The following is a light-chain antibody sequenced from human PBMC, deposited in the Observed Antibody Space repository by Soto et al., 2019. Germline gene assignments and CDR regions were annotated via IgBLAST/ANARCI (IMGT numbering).Light chain of an antibody. Sequence: IQFTQSQHSLSASVGDSVTITCRASQGISSALAWYHHTPGRAPKLLIYDASTLESGVPSRFSGSRSGTEFTLTVSSLQPEDFATYYCQRFDDYPFTFGPGTKVDI. V-gene: IGKV1D-13*01. CDR1: QGISSA. CDR2: DAS. CDR3: QRFDDYPFT. J-gene: IGKJ3*01.